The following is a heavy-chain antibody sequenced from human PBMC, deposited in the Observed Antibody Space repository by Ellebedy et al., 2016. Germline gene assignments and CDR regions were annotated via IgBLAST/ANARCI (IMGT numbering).Heavy chain of an antibody. CDR1: GYSFTSYA. Sequence: ASVKVSCKASGYSFTSYAMHWVRQAPGQRLEWMGWINAGNGNTKYSQKFQDRVTITRDTSASTASMELSSLRSEDTAVYYCARMQDGYNLRLYYYYGMDVWGQGTMVTVS. CDR3: ARMQDGYNLRLYYYYGMDV. D-gene: IGHD5-24*01. V-gene: IGHV1-3*01. CDR2: INAGNGNT. J-gene: IGHJ6*02.